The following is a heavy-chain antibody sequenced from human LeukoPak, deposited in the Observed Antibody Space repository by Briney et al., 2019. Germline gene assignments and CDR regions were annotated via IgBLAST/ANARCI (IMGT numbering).Heavy chain of an antibody. CDR3: AKGYYADPFDF. CDR2: ISGSGVNT. Sequence: GGSLRLSCAASGFTFSNSAMSWVRQAPGRGLEWVSGISGSGVNTFYADSVEGRFTTSRDNSKNTLYLQMYSLRADDTAMYYCAKGYYADPFDFWGQGTLVTVSS. D-gene: IGHD4-17*01. V-gene: IGHV3-23*01. CDR1: GFTFSNSA. J-gene: IGHJ4*02.